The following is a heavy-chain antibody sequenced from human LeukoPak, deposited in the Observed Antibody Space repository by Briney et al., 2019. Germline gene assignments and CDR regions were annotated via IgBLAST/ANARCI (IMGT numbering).Heavy chain of an antibody. D-gene: IGHD3-22*01. Sequence: GGSLRLSCAASGFTFTNYWMHWVRQAPGKGLEWVSSISSSSKYIYYAESVKGRFTISRDNAKNSLYLQMNSLRAEDTAVYYCARGDYDSSGYYYDYWGQGILVTVSS. V-gene: IGHV3-21*01. CDR2: ISSSSKYI. CDR3: ARGDYDSSGYYYDY. CDR1: GFTFTNYW. J-gene: IGHJ4*02.